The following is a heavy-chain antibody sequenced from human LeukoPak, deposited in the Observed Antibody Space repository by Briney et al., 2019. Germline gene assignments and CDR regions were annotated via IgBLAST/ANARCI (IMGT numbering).Heavy chain of an antibody. CDR2: IIPIFGTA. V-gene: IGHV1-69*13. J-gene: IGHJ4*02. Sequence: ASVKVSCKASGGTFSSYAISWVRQAPGQGLEWMGGIIPIFGTANYAQKFQGRVTITADESTSTAYMELSSLRSEDTAVYYCARGRHPNPRYYDYVWGSYRYGPFDYWGQGTLVTVSS. CDR3: ARGRHPNPRYYDYVWGSYRYGPFDY. D-gene: IGHD3-16*02. CDR1: GGTFSSYA.